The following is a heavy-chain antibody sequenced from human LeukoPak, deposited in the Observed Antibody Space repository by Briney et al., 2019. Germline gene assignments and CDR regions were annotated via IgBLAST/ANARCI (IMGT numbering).Heavy chain of an antibody. CDR3: ARVTVGRWFDP. CDR1: GGSISSYY. J-gene: IGHJ5*02. D-gene: IGHD4-23*01. Sequence: SETLSLTCTVSGGSISSYYWSWIRLPPGKGLEWIGYIYYSGSTNYNPSLKNRVTISVDTSKNHFSLKLSSVTAADTAVYYCARVTVGRWFDPWGQGTLVTVSS. CDR2: IYYSGST. V-gene: IGHV4-59*08.